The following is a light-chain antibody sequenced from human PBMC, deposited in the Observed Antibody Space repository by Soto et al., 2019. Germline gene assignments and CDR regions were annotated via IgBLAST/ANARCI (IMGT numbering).Light chain of an antibody. CDR3: APWDDSLNALYV. J-gene: IGLJ1*01. CDR1: SSNIGSNT. V-gene: IGLV1-44*01. CDR2: SNH. Sequence: QSVLTQPPSASGTPGQRVTISCSGSSSNIGSNTVNWYQQLPGTAPKLLMYSNHPRPSGVPDRFSGSKSGTSASLAINGLQSEDEADYYCAPWDDSLNALYVLGTGTKVTVL.